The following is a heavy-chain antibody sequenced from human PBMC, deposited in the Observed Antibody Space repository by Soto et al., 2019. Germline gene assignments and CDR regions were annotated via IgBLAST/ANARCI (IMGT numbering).Heavy chain of an antibody. V-gene: IGHV3-9*01. Sequence: GGSLRLSCAASGFTFDDYAMHWVRQAPGKGPEWVSGINWDSSSTGYADSVKGRFTISRDSAKNTLYLQMNSLRAEDTAVYYCAKIGLVGNFDFLSSIVWWRQGTL. CDR1: GFTFDDYA. CDR2: INWDSSST. D-gene: IGHD3-3*01. CDR3: AKIGLVGNFDFLSSIVW. J-gene: IGHJ4*01.